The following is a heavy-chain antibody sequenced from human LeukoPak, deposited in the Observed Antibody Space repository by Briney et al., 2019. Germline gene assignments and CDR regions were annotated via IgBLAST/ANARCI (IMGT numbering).Heavy chain of an antibody. CDR1: GFTFSSYN. J-gene: IGHJ4*02. D-gene: IGHD2-2*01. CDR2: ISSSSSTI. CDR3: AKPPLYCNTPSCYVDN. V-gene: IGHV3-48*02. Sequence: PGGSLRLSCAASGFTFSSYNMNWVRQAPGKGLEWVSFISSSSSTIYYADSVKGRFTISRDNAKNSLYLQMNSLRDEDTAVYYCAKPPLYCNTPSCYVDNWGQGTLVTVSS.